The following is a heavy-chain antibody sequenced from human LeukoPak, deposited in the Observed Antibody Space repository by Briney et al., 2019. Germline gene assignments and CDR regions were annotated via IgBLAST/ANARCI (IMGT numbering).Heavy chain of an antibody. J-gene: IGHJ4*02. D-gene: IGHD3-22*01. V-gene: IGHV1-18*01. CDR2: ISAYNGNT. Sequence: ASVKVSCKASGYTFTSYGISWVRQAPGQGLEWMGWISAYNGNTNYAQKFQGRVTITRDTSASTAYMELSSLRSEDTAVYYCARDNDYYDSSTLGYWGQGTLVTVSS. CDR3: ARDNDYYDSSTLGY. CDR1: GYTFTSYG.